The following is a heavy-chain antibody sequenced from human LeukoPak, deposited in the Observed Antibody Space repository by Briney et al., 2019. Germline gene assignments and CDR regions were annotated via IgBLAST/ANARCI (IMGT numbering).Heavy chain of an antibody. CDR3: ARVHSFGSSFDY. CDR1: GFAFSTYS. J-gene: IGHJ4*02. CDR2: ISSTSTYI. V-gene: IGHV3-21*01. Sequence: GGSLRLSCAASGFAFSTYSMNWVRQAPGKGLEWVSSISSTSTYIHYADSLKGRLTISRDNAKNSLYLQMNSLRAEDTAVYYCARVHSFGSSFDYWGQGTLVTVSP. D-gene: IGHD5-18*01.